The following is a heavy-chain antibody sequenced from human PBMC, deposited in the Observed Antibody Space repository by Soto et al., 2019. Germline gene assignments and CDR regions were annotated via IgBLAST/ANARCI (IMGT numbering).Heavy chain of an antibody. CDR3: ARVAFWVGANYFDY. Sequence: PSETLSLTCTVSGGSISSYYWSWIRQPPGKGLEWIGYIYYSGSTNYNPSLKSRVTISVDTSKNQFSLKLSSVTAADTAVYYCARVAFWVGANYFDYWGQGTLVTVS. D-gene: IGHD1-26*01. CDR1: GGSISSYY. J-gene: IGHJ4*02. CDR2: IYYSGST. V-gene: IGHV4-59*01.